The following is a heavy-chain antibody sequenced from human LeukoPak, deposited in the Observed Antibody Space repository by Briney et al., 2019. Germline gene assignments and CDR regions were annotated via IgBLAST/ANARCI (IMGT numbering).Heavy chain of an antibody. Sequence: GGSLRLSCAASGFTFSSYAMSWVRQAPGKGLEWVSVIYSGGSTYYADSVKGRFTISRDNSKNTLYLQMNSLRAEDTAVYYCARVDYYDSSGYQPWGQGTLVTVSS. D-gene: IGHD3-22*01. CDR1: GFTFSSYA. V-gene: IGHV3-66*02. J-gene: IGHJ5*02. CDR3: ARVDYYDSSGYQP. CDR2: IYSGGST.